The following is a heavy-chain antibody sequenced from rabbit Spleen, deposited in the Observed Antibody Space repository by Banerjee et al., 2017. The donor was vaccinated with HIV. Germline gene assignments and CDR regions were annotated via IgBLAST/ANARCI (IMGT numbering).Heavy chain of an antibody. CDR2: INAITGKA. CDR1: GFSFSNKAV. D-gene: IGHD1-1*01. V-gene: IGHV1S45*01. Sequence: QEQLVESGGGLVQPGGSLKLSCTASGFSFSNKAVMCWVRQAPGKGLEWIACINAITGKAVFAGWAKGRFPLSKTSSTTVTLEITRLTAADTATFFCAKDLDCVICWNFGLWGPGPLVTVS. J-gene: IGHJ4*01. CDR3: AKDLDCVICWNFGL.